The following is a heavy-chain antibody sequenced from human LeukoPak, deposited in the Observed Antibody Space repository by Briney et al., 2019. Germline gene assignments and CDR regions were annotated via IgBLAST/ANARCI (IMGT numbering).Heavy chain of an antibody. Sequence: PSGTLSLTCAVSGGSISSSNWWSWIRQPPGKGLEWIGEINHSGSTNYNPSLKSRVTISVDTSKNQFSLKLSSVTAADTAVYYCARATDYYYYGMDVWGQGTTVTVSS. CDR1: GGSISSSNW. D-gene: IGHD1-1*01. CDR3: ARATDYYYYGMDV. V-gene: IGHV4-4*02. CDR2: INHSGST. J-gene: IGHJ6*02.